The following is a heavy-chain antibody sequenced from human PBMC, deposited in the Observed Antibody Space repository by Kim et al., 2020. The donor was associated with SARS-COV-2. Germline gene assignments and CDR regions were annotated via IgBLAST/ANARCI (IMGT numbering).Heavy chain of an antibody. CDR1: GGSISSSSHY. CDR2: IYYSGST. J-gene: IGHJ5*02. D-gene: IGHD4-17*01. CDR3: ARVMTTVSTGWFDP. Sequence: SETLSLTCTVSGGSISSSSHYWGWIRQPPGKGLEWIGSIYYSGSTYYNPSLKSRVTISVDTSKNQFSLKLSSVTAADTAVYYCARVMTTVSTGWFDPWGQGTLVTVSS. V-gene: IGHV4-39*01.